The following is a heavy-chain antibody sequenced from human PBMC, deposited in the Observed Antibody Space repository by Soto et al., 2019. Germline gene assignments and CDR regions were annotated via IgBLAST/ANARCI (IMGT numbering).Heavy chain of an antibody. CDR1: GGSFSGYY. D-gene: IGHD2-2*01. Sequence: QVQLQQWGAGLLKPSETLSLTCAVYGGSFSGYYWSWIRQPPGKGLEWIGEINHSGSTNYNPSLKSRVTISVDTSKNQFSLKLSSVTAADTAVYYCARTYLGYCSSTSCPTHSYYSGMDVWGQGTTVTVSS. CDR3: ARTYLGYCSSTSCPTHSYYSGMDV. CDR2: INHSGST. V-gene: IGHV4-34*01. J-gene: IGHJ6*02.